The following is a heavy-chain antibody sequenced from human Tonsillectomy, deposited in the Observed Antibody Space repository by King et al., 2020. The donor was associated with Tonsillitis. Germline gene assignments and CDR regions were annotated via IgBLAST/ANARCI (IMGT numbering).Heavy chain of an antibody. CDR1: GYSFTSYD. CDR2: MNPNSGDT. Sequence: VQLVESGAEVKKPGASVKVSCKASGYSFTSYDMNWVRQATGQGLEWMGWMNPNSGDTGYAQKFQGRVTMTRNTSIGTAYMELSSLTSEDTAVYYCARRFTWWSDPWGQGTLVTVSS. D-gene: IGHD3-3*01. V-gene: IGHV1-8*01. J-gene: IGHJ5*02. CDR3: ARRFTWWSDP.